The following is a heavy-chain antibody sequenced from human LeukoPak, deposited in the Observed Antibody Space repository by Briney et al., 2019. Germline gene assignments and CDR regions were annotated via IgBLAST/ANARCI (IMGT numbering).Heavy chain of an antibody. CDR3: GRFGYVSAVDT. CDR2: IEPAGSAT. CDR1: GFAFSSYW. V-gene: IGHV3-7*01. D-gene: IGHD2-15*01. J-gene: IGHJ5*02. Sequence: GGSQRLSCGASGFAFSSYWMTWLRQAPGKGLEFVANIEPAGSATYYADSVKGRFTISRDNTKNLLYLQMNSLTAEDSAVYHCGRFGYVSAVDTWGQGALVTVSS.